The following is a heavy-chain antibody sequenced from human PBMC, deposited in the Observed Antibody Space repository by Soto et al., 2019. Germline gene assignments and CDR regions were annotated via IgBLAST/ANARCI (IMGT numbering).Heavy chain of an antibody. V-gene: IGHV4-59*01. CDR1: GGSIRSYY. Sequence: SETLSLTCTVSGGSIRSYYWIWIRQPPGKGLEWIGYIYYSGSTNYNPSLKSRVTISVDTSKNQFSLKLSSVTAADTAVYYCARGGSYFWSGYYYFDYWGQGTLVTVSS. CDR2: IYYSGST. J-gene: IGHJ4*02. CDR3: ARGGSYFWSGYYYFDY. D-gene: IGHD3-3*01.